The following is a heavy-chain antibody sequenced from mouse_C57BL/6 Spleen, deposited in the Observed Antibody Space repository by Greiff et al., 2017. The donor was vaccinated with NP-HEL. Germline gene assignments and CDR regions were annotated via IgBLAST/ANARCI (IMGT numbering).Heavy chain of an antibody. J-gene: IGHJ3*01. V-gene: IGHV5-4*03. Sequence: EVKVVESGGGLVKPGGSLKLSCAASGFTFSSYAMSWVRQTPEKRLEWVATISDGGSYTYYPDNVKGRFTISRDNAKNNLYLQMSHLKSEDTAMYYCARTNWFAYWGQGTLVTVSA. D-gene: IGHD1-3*01. CDR3: ARTNWFAY. CDR2: ISDGGSYT. CDR1: GFTFSSYA.